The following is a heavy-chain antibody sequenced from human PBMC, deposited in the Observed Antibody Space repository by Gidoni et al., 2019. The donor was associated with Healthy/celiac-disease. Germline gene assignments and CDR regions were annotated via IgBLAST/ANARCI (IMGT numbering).Heavy chain of an antibody. CDR1: GYSFTSYW. CDR3: ARGELVDCTNGVCYTGNWFDP. V-gene: IGHV5-51*01. D-gene: IGHD2-8*01. J-gene: IGHJ5*02. CDR2: IYPGDSDT. Sequence: EVQLVQSGAEVKKPGESLKISCQGSGYSFTSYWIGWVRQMPGKGLAWMGIIYPGDSDTRYSPSFQGQVTISADKSISTAYLQWSSLKASDTAMYYCARGELVDCTNGVCYTGNWFDPWGQGTLVTVSS.